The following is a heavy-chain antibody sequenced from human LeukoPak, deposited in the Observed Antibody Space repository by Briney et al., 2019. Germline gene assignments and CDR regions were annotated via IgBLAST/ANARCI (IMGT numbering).Heavy chain of an antibody. V-gene: IGHV3-23*01. CDR1: GFTFSNYA. CDR2: ITGSGGDT. J-gene: IGHJ4*02. CDR3: AKGSRDSRPYHFDL. D-gene: IGHD2-2*01. Sequence: PGGSLRLSCVASGFTFSNYAMSWVRQAPGRGLEWVSAITGSGGDTYHSDSVKGRFTISRDNSKNTLYLQMNSLRAEDTAVYYCAKGSRDSRPYHFDLWGQEILVTVSS.